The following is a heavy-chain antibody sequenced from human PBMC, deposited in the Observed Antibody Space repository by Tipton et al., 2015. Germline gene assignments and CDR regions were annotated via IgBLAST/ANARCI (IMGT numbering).Heavy chain of an antibody. J-gene: IGHJ4*02. CDR2: IYYSGST. D-gene: IGHD4-23*01. V-gene: IGHV4-61*01. CDR3: ARARGRHGGLFDS. CDR1: GGSVSSGSYC. Sequence: TLSLTCTVSGGSVSSGSYCWSWIRQPPGKGLEWIAYIYYSGSTNYNPSLRSRVAMSMDTSKNQFSLKMSSVTASDTAVYYCARARGRHGGLFDSWGQGILVTVSS.